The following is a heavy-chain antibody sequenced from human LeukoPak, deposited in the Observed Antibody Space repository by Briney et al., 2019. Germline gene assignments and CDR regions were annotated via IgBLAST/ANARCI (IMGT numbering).Heavy chain of an antibody. CDR2: ISGSGAST. J-gene: IGHJ4*02. Sequence: GGSLRLSCAASGFTFTTYAMSWVRQAPGKGLEWVSVISGSGASTYSADSVKGRFTISRDNSKNTLYLQMNSLRAEDTAVYYCARGEEDSGWYYYWGQGTLSPSPQ. CDR3: ARGEEDSGWYYY. CDR1: GFTFTTYA. V-gene: IGHV3-23*01. D-gene: IGHD6-19*01.